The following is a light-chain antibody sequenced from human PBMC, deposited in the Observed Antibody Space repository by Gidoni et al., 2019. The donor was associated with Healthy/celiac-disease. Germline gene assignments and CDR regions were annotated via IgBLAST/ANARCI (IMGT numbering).Light chain of an antibody. CDR2: RNN. CDR3: AAWDDSLSGVV. V-gene: IGLV1-47*01. J-gene: IGLJ2*01. CDR1: SSHVGSNY. Sequence: QSVLTQPPSASGTPGQRVTISCSGSSSHVGSNYGYWYQQLPGTAPKLLIYRNNPRPSGVPDRFSGSKSGTSASLAISWLRSEDEADYYCAAWDDSLSGVVFGGGTKLTVL.